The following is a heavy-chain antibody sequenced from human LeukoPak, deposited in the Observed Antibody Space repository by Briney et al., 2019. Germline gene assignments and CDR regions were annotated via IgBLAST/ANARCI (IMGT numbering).Heavy chain of an antibody. CDR2: IIPILGIA. D-gene: IGHD3-16*01. V-gene: IGHV1-69*02. J-gene: IGHJ5*02. CDR3: ASHAGSNYYVNWFDP. CDR1: GGTFSSYT. Sequence: GASVKVSCKASGGTFSSYTISWVRQAPGQGLEWMGRIIPILGIANYAQKFQGRVTITADKSTSTAYMELSSLRSEDTAVYYCASHAGSNYYVNWFDPWGQGTLVTVSS.